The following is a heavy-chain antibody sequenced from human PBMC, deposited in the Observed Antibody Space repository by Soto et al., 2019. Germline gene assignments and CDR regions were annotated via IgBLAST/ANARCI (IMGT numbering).Heavy chain of an antibody. CDR3: ARSIAAAGWADY. J-gene: IGHJ4*02. CDR1: GYTFTSYY. D-gene: IGHD6-13*01. Sequence: QVQLVQSGAEVKKPGASVKVSCKASGYTFTSYYMHWVRQAPGQGLEWMGIINPSGGSTSYAQKCQGRVTMTRDTSTSTVYMELSSLRSEDTAVYYCARSIAAAGWADYWGQGTLVTVSS. V-gene: IGHV1-46*01. CDR2: INPSGGST.